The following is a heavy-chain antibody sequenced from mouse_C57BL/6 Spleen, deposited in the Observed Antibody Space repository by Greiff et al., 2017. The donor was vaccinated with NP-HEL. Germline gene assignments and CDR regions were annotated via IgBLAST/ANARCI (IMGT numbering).Heavy chain of an antibody. Sequence: QVQLQQSGAELARPGASVKLSCKASGYTFTSYGISWVKQRTGQGLEWIGEIYPRSGNTYYNEKFKGKATLTADKSSSTAYMELRSLTSEDSAVYFCARYFPESPYQGYAMDYWGQGTSVTVSS. D-gene: IGHD3-2*02. CDR1: GYTFTSYG. J-gene: IGHJ4*01. CDR3: ARYFPESPYQGYAMDY. V-gene: IGHV1-81*01. CDR2: IYPRSGNT.